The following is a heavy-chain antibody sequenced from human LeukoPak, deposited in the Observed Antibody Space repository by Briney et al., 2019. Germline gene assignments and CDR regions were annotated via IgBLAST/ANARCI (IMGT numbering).Heavy chain of an antibody. D-gene: IGHD6-19*01. CDR3: AKDKGAGTTYADY. J-gene: IGHJ4*02. Sequence: GGSLRLSCAASGFTFADYAMHWVRQAPGKGLEWVSGISWTSGSTGYADSVKGRFTISRDNAKNSLFLQMNSLRAEDTALYYCAKDKGAGTTYADYWGQGTLVTVSS. CDR2: ISWTSGST. CDR1: GFTFADYA. V-gene: IGHV3-9*01.